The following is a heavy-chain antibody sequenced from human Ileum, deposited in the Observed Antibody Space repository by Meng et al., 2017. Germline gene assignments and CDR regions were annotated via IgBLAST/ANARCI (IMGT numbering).Heavy chain of an antibody. CDR1: GGSITSGGYS. Sequence: QLQLQESGSGLVKPSQTLSLTCSVSGGSITSGGYSWSWIRQSPGKGREWIGYIYYSGSTYYSPSLKSRVTISLDRSKSQFSLQLNSVTAADTAVYYCARRSGAYDSWGQGTLVTVSS. CDR3: ARRSGAYDS. CDR2: IYYSGST. V-gene: IGHV4-30-2*06. J-gene: IGHJ5*01. D-gene: IGHD6-19*01.